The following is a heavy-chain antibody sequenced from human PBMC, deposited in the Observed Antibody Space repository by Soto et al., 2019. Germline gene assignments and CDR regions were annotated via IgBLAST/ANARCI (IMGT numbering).Heavy chain of an antibody. CDR3: ARDGTRAYYGDYPNFDY. CDR1: GGSFSGYY. J-gene: IGHJ4*02. Sequence: PSETLSLTCAVYGGSFSGYYWSWIRQPPGKGLEWIGEINHSGSTNYNPSLKSRVTISVDTSKNQFSLKLSSVTAADTAVYYCARDGTRAYYGDYPNFDYWGPGTLVTVSS. CDR2: INHSGST. V-gene: IGHV4-34*01. D-gene: IGHD4-17*01.